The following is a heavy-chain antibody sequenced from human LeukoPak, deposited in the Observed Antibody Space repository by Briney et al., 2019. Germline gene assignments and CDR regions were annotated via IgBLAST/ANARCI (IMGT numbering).Heavy chain of an antibody. V-gene: IGHV1-18*01. CDR2: ISTYSGDS. Sequence: ASVKLSCTASGYTFTSYGISWVRQAPGQGLEWMGWISTYSGDSNYAQNLEGRGTLTTDTSTSTAYMELRSLSSDDTAVYYCARISNWGSSAYGMDVWGQGTTVTVSS. J-gene: IGHJ6*02. CDR3: ARISNWGSSAYGMDV. D-gene: IGHD7-27*01. CDR1: GYTFTSYG.